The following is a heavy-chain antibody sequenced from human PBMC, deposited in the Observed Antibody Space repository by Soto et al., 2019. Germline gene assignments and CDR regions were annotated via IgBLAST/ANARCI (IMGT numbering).Heavy chain of an antibody. CDR3: ARDPPHNMGRGGRPFDP. V-gene: IGHV1-46*03. J-gene: IGHJ5*02. CDR1: GYTFTSYY. D-gene: IGHD3-10*01. Sequence: ASVKVSCKASGYTFTSYYMHWVRQAPGQGLEWMGIINPSGGSTSYAQKFQGRVTMTRDTSTSTVYMELSSLRSEDTAVYYCARDPPHNMGRGGRPFDPWGQGTLVTVSS. CDR2: INPSGGST.